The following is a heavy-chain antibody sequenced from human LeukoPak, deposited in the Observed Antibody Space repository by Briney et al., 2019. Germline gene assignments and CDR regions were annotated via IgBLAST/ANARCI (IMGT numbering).Heavy chain of an antibody. CDR2: INHSGST. V-gene: IGHV4-34*01. Sequence: GSLRLSCAASGFTVSSNYMSWVRQPPGKGLEWIGEINHSGSTNYNPSLKSRVTISVDTSKNQFSLKLSSVTAADTAVYYCARGWKVVVVAATDYYYYGMDVWGQGTTVTVSS. CDR1: GFTVSSNY. J-gene: IGHJ6*02. CDR3: ARGWKVVVVAATDYYYYGMDV. D-gene: IGHD2-15*01.